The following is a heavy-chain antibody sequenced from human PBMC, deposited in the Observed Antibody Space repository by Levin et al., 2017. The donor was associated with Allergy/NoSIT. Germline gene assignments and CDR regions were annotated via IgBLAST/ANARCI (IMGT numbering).Heavy chain of an antibody. J-gene: IGHJ4*02. CDR2: ISGSGGST. Sequence: GGSLRLSCAASGFTFSSYAMSWVRQAPGKGLEWVSAISGSGGSTYYADSVKGRFTISRDNSKNTLYLQMNSLRAEDTAVYYCAKRTDIVVVVAATADYWGQGTLVTVSS. V-gene: IGHV3-23*01. CDR3: AKRTDIVVVVAATADY. CDR1: GFTFSSYA. D-gene: IGHD2-15*01.